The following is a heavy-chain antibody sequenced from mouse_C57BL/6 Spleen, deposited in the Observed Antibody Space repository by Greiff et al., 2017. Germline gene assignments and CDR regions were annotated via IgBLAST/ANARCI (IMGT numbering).Heavy chain of an antibody. CDR2: ISSGSSTI. V-gene: IGHV5-17*01. CDR1: GFTFSDYG. Sequence: VQLKESGGGLVKPGGSLKLSCAASGFTFSDYGMHWVRQAPEQGLEWVAYISSGSSTIYYADTVTGRFTFSIDNAKHMLFMQMTSLRSEDKAMDYYGRNVGVDYWGQVTSVTVSS. CDR3: GRNVGVDY. J-gene: IGHJ4*01.